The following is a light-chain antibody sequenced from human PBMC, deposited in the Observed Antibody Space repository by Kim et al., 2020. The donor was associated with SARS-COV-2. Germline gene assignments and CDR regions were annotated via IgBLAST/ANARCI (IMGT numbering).Light chain of an antibody. CDR1: QSVTTN. V-gene: IGKV3-15*01. J-gene: IGKJ2*01. Sequence: EIVMTQSPATLSLSPGERATLSCRASQSVTTNLAWFQQKPGQAPRVLIFGTSTRATGIPARFSGSGSGTKFTLTISSLQSEDFAIYYCQQYNVWPPFTFGQGTKLEI. CDR3: QQYNVWPPFT. CDR2: GTS.